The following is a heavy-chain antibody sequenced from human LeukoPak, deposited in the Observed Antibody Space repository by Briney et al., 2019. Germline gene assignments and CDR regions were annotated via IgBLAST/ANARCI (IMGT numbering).Heavy chain of an antibody. Sequence: GTSLRLSCAASGFTFSNFFMHWVRQAPGKGLEWVALIWYDGSKTYYVDSVKGRFTISRANSKDTVYLQMNSLRAEDTAVYHCARARLGTVTGYHFDYWGQGIPVTVSS. J-gene: IGHJ4*02. V-gene: IGHV3-33*01. D-gene: IGHD3-9*01. CDR3: ARARLGTVTGYHFDY. CDR1: GFTFSNFF. CDR2: IWYDGSKT.